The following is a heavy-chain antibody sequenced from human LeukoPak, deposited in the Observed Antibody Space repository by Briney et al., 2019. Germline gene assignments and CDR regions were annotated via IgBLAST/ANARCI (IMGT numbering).Heavy chain of an antibody. Sequence: SETLSLTCTVSGGSTNSYYWSWIRQPPGKGLECIGYIHYTGSTNYNPSLKSRVTISVDTSKSQFSLKLSSVTAADTAIYYCARGGYYGSGNDFRFDPWGQGTLVTVSS. CDR2: IHYTGST. D-gene: IGHD3-10*01. CDR3: ARGGYYGSGNDFRFDP. J-gene: IGHJ5*02. CDR1: GGSTNSYY. V-gene: IGHV4-59*01.